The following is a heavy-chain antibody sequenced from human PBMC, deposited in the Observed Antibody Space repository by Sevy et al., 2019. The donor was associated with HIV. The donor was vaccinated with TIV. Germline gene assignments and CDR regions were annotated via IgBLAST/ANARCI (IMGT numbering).Heavy chain of an antibody. CDR3: TTASWSQEDYYNY. Sequence: GGPLRLSCAASGFTFSNAWMSWVRQAPGKGLEWVGRIKGKIYDGTIDYAAPRKGRFSISRDDSKNTLYLQMNSLKTEDTAVYYCTTASWSQEDYYNYWGQGTLVTVSS. V-gene: IGHV3-15*01. J-gene: IGHJ4*02. CDR2: IKGKIYDGTI. D-gene: IGHD6-13*01. CDR1: GFTFSNAW.